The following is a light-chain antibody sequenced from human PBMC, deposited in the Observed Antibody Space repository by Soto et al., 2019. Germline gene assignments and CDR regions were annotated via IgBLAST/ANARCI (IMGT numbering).Light chain of an antibody. CDR3: QQRTNWPA. CDR2: AAS. Sequence: DIQMTQSPSSLSASVGDRVTITCRASQIISTYLNWYQQRAGLAPRLLIYAASSLQSGVPPRFSGSGSGTDFTLTISSLEPEDFAVYYCQQRTNWPAFGQGTRLEIK. CDR1: QIISTY. V-gene: IGKV1-39*01. J-gene: IGKJ5*01.